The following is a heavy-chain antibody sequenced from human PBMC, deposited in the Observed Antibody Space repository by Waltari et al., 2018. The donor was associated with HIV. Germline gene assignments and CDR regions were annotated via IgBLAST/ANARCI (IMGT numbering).Heavy chain of an antibody. Sequence: EVQLVESGGGWVQPGGSLTLTCEASGFPFTFYWLSWVRQAPGKGREWVANINQAGTERHYVDSVRGRFTISRDNGKTSLFLQMKSLSVEDTAVYYCATTHGSGDFDNDFDYWGQGTLV. CDR2: INQAGTER. J-gene: IGHJ4*02. CDR3: ATTHGSGDFDNDFDY. V-gene: IGHV3-7*01. D-gene: IGHD3-10*01. CDR1: GFPFTFYW.